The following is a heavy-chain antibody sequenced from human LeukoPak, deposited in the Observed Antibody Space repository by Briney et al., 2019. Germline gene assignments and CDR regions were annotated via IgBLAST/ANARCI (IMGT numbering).Heavy chain of an antibody. D-gene: IGHD6-19*01. CDR1: GFTFSSYE. CDR2: ISSGGRIK. CDR3: ARDEPGIAVDVGVY. V-gene: IGHV3-48*03. Sequence: GGSLRLSCAASGFTFSSYEMNWVRQAPGKGLEWVSYISSGGRIKYYADSVKGRFTISRDNAKNSLYLQMNSLRAEDTAVYYCARDEPGIAVDVGVYWGQGTLVADPS. J-gene: IGHJ4*02.